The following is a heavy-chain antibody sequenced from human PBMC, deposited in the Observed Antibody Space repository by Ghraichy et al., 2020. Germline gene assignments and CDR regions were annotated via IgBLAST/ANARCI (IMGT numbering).Heavy chain of an antibody. J-gene: IGHJ6*02. CDR3: ARATREWLGRLYGVDV. CDR1: GFTFSGYN. CDR2: ISDAGSNE. V-gene: IGHV3-30-3*01. Sequence: GESLNISCAASGFTFSGYNMHWVRQAPGKGLEWVADISDAGSNEYYVDSVKGRFTISRDNSKSTLYLQMNSLRPEDTAVYYCARATREWLGRLYGVDVWGQGTTVIVS. D-gene: IGHD6-19*01.